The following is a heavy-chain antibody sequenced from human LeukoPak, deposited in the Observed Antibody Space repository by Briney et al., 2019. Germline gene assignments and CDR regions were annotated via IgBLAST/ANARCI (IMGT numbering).Heavy chain of an antibody. D-gene: IGHD3-9*01. CDR1: GFTFSSYA. CDR2: ISGSGGST. Sequence: PGGSLRLSCAASGFTFSSYAMSWVRQAPGKGLEWVSAISGSGGSTYYADSVKGRFTISRDNSKNTLYLQMNGLRAEDTAVYYCARAYYDILTGYPFDYWGQGTLVTVSS. CDR3: ARAYYDILTGYPFDY. V-gene: IGHV3-23*01. J-gene: IGHJ4*02.